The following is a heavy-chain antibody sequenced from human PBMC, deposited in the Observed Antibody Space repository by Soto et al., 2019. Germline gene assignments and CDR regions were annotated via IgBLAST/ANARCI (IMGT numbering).Heavy chain of an antibody. Sequence: ASVKVSFKASGGTFSSYAISWLRQAPGQGLEWMGGIIPIFGTANYAQKFQGRVTITADESTSTAYMELSSLRSEDTAVYYCARRDSSSYLGAFDIWGQGTMVTVSS. CDR1: GGTFSSYA. D-gene: IGHD6-13*01. J-gene: IGHJ3*02. CDR3: ARRDSSSYLGAFDI. V-gene: IGHV1-69*13. CDR2: IIPIFGTA.